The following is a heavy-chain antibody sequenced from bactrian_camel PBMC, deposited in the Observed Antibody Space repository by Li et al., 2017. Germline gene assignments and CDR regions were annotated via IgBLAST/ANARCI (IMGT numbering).Heavy chain of an antibody. J-gene: IGHJ7*01. Sequence: VQLVESGGASVQAGGSLKLSCAASAYIFSSCGMGWYRQAPGEERELVSTISSDGTTTYTDSVKGRFTTSKDNAKNTLYLQMNNLRPEDSARYYCAAVESGIIESTYCSGRVHGPSYGMDYWGKGTQVTVS. CDR1: AYIFSSCG. V-gene: IGHV3S53*01. D-gene: IGHD7*01. CDR2: ISSDGTT.